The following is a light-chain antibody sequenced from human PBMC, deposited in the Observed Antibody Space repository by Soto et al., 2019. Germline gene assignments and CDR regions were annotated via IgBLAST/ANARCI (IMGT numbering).Light chain of an antibody. CDR3: QHFDGFPYS. CDR2: GAS. CDR1: QRVTSSY. J-gene: IGKJ2*03. Sequence: EIVLTQSPGTLSLSPGERAILSCRASQRVTSSYLAWYQKKPGQAPRLLIYGASNRATDIPDRFSGSGSGTDFYFTINGLQPEDVATYYCQHFDGFPYSFGPGTRIDIK. V-gene: IGKV3-20*01.